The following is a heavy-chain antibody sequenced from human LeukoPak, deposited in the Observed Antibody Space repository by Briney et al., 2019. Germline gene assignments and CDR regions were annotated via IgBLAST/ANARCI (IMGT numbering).Heavy chain of an antibody. CDR1: GFTFDDYG. V-gene: IGHV3-20*04. Sequence: GGSLRLSCAASGFTFDDYGMSWVRQAPGKGLEWVSGINWTGGSTGYADSVRGQFTISRDNAKNSLYLQMNSLRAEDTALYYCARALNYFDSSGYQYYFDYWGQGTLVTVSS. J-gene: IGHJ4*02. CDR2: INWTGGST. D-gene: IGHD3-22*01. CDR3: ARALNYFDSSGYQYYFDY.